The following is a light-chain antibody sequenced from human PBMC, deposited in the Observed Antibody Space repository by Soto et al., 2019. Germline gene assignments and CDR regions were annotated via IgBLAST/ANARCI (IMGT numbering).Light chain of an antibody. CDR3: ASHAGRKNII. CDR2: EVN. J-gene: IGLJ2*01. Sequence: QSVLTQPPSASGSPGQSVTISCTGTSSDVGGYNYVSWYQQHPGKAPKLMIYEVNKRPSGVPDRFSGSRSGTTASLTVSGLQAEDEADYYCASHAGRKNIIFGGGTKLTVL. V-gene: IGLV2-8*01. CDR1: SSDVGGYNY.